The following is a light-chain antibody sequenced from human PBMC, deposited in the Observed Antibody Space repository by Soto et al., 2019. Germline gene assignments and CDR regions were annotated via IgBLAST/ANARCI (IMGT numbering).Light chain of an antibody. Sequence: DIQMTQSPSTLSASVGDRVTITCRASQSISSWLAWYQQKPGKAPKLLIYKASSLESGVPSRFSGSGSGTEFTLTISSLQPDDFATYYCQQYNSYWYTFGQGTKVDIK. CDR3: QQYNSYWYT. V-gene: IGKV1-5*03. CDR1: QSISSW. J-gene: IGKJ2*01. CDR2: KAS.